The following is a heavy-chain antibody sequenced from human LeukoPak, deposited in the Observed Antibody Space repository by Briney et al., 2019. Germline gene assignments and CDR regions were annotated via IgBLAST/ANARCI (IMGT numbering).Heavy chain of an antibody. V-gene: IGHV3-43*02. J-gene: IGHJ5*02. CDR2: ISGDGGST. CDR3: VRESETSGWFDH. D-gene: IGHD6-25*01. CDR1: GVITDDYS. Sequence: GGSLRLSCAAPGVITDDYSIHWVRQAPGKGRGWGSLISGDGGSTFYADSVRGRFTISREHSKNTLSLQMSSLRSEDTALYFCVRESETSGWFDHWGQGTLVTVSS.